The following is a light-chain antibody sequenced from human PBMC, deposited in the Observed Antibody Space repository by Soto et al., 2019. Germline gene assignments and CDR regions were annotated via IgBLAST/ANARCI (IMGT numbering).Light chain of an antibody. V-gene: IGKV1-5*03. CDR1: QSIGSV. CDR2: KTS. CDR3: HQYNSYWT. Sequence: IPKSQSTATMSAAVGAINTITFRASQSIGSVLAWYQQKPGKAPKLLIYKTSILENGVPSRFSGSGSGTEFTLSISSLQPDDFATYYCHQYNSYWTFGQGAKVDIK. J-gene: IGKJ1*01.